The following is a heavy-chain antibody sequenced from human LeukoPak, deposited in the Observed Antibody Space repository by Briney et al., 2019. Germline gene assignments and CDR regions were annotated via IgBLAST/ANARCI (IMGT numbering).Heavy chain of an antibody. J-gene: IGHJ4*02. V-gene: IGHV3-48*01. CDR3: GRDDGFSSFTY. CDR2: ISSSSSTI. D-gene: IGHD3/OR15-3a*01. CDR1: GFTFSSYS. Sequence: GGSLRLSCAASGFTFSSYSMNWVRQAPGKGLEWVSYISSSSSTIYYADSVKGRFTISRDNAKNSLYLQMNSLRAEDTAVYYCGRDDGFSSFTYWGQGDLATVST.